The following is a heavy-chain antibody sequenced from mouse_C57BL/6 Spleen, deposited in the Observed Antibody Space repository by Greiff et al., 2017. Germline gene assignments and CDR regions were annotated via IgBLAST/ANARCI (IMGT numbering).Heavy chain of an antibody. V-gene: IGHV5-17*01. CDR1: GFTFSDYG. CDR2: ISSGSSTI. J-gene: IGHJ4*01. Sequence: EVKVEESGGGLVKPGGSLKLSCAASGFTFSDYGMHWVRQAPEKGLEWVAYISSGSSTIYYADTVKGRFTISRDNAKNTLFLQMTSLRSEDTDMYYCARPYYYAMDYWGQGTSVTVSS. CDR3: ARPYYYAMDY.